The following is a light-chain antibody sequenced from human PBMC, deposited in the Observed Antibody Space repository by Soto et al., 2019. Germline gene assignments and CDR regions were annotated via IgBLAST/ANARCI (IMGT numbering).Light chain of an antibody. CDR1: SRDVGSYNF. Sequence: HSALTQPAPVSGSPGQSITISCTGTSRDVGSYNFVSWYQQYPGKAPKLVIYDVTNRPSGVSDRFSGSKAGNTASLTISGLQVEDEANYRCNSYTHCSTTVFAGGT. CDR3: NSYTHCSTTV. CDR2: DVT. J-gene: IGLJ3*02. V-gene: IGLV2-14*03.